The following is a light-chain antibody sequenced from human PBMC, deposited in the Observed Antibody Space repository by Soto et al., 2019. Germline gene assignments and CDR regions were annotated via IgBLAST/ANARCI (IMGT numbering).Light chain of an antibody. Sequence: QSVLTQPASVSGSPGQSITISCTGTSSDVGGYNYVSWYQQRPGKAPKLMIYDVTNRPSGVSNRFSGSKPGNTASLTISGLRTEDEADYSCSSYTSNSTPYVFGTGTKVTVL. J-gene: IGLJ1*01. V-gene: IGLV2-14*01. CDR1: SSDVGGYNY. CDR2: DVT. CDR3: SSYTSNSTPYV.